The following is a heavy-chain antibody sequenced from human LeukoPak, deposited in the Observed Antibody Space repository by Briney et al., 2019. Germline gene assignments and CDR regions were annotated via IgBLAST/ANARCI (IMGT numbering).Heavy chain of an antibody. CDR3: ARGIYYVWGSYRYFDY. V-gene: IGHV4-34*01. CDR2: INHSGST. CDR1: GGSFSGYY. D-gene: IGHD3-16*02. J-gene: IGHJ4*02. Sequence: SETLSLTCAVYGGSFSGYYWSWIRQPPGKGLEWIGEINHSGSTNYNPSLKSRVTISVDTSKNQFSLKLSSVTAADTAVYYCARGIYYVWGSYRYFDYWGQGTLVAVS.